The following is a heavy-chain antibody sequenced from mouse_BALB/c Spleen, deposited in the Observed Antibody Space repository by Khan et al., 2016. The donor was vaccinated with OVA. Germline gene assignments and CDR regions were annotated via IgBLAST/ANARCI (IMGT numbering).Heavy chain of an antibody. CDR2: IWGGGGT. V-gene: IGHV2-6-4*01. D-gene: IGHD2-14*01. J-gene: IGHJ4*01. Sequence: QVQLKESGPGLVAPSQSLSITCTVSGFSLSRYNIHWVRQPPGKGLEWLGMIWGGGGTDYNSTLKSRLNISKDNSKSQVFLKMNSLQTDDTAMYYRARAYYRYDVYYAMDYWGQGTSVTVSS. CDR3: ARAYYRYDVYYAMDY. CDR1: GFSLSRYN.